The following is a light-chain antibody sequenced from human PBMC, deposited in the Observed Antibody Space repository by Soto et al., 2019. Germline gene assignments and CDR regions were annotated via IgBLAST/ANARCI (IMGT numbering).Light chain of an antibody. CDR3: LQDYNYPRT. CDR1: RDVGSD. Sequence: TQMTQSPLSLSASVGDKIMMTCRASRDVGSDVSWYQQKPGQAPKLVIYAASNLYTGVPSRFSGSGSGTDFTLTISSLQPEDFATYYCLQDYNYPRTFGQGTRWIS. V-gene: IGKV1-6*02. J-gene: IGKJ1*01. CDR2: AAS.